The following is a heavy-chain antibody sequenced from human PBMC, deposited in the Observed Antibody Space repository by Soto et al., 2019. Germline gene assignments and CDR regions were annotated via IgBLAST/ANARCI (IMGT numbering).Heavy chain of an antibody. Sequence: GVSLRLSCAASGFTFSSYAMSWVRQAPGKGLEWVSAISGSGGSTYYADSVKGRFTISRDNSKNTLYLQMNSLRAEDTAVYYCAKVGRPGVIMVYAIDYCGQGTLVTVSA. D-gene: IGHD2-8*01. V-gene: IGHV3-23*01. CDR1: GFTFSSYA. J-gene: IGHJ4*02. CDR2: ISGSGGST. CDR3: AKVGRPGVIMVYAIDY.